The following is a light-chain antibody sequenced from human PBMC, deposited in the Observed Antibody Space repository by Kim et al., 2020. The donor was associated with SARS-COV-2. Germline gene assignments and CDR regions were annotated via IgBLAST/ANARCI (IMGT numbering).Light chain of an antibody. J-gene: IGLJ2*01. Sequence: PGERVSMSCSGSSSNIGSNTVNWYQQLPGAAPKLLIYSNNRPPSGVPDRFSGSKSGTSASLAISGLQSEDEADYYCAAWDDSLNVVFGGGTQLTVL. CDR3: AAWDDSLNVV. V-gene: IGLV1-44*01. CDR1: SSNIGSNT. CDR2: SNN.